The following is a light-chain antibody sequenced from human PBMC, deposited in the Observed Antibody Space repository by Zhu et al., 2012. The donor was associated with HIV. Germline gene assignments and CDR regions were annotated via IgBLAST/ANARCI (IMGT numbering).Light chain of an antibody. CDR2: DTS. Sequence: DVQLTQSPAFLSASVGDRVTITCRASESVSRYLAWYQQKPGKAPKLLIYDTSILQSGVPSTFSGSGSGTEFTLTISSLQPEDFATYYCQQLNTYPLFTFGPGTKV. J-gene: IGKJ3*01. V-gene: IGKV1-9*01. CDR1: ESVSRY. CDR3: QQLNTYPLFT.